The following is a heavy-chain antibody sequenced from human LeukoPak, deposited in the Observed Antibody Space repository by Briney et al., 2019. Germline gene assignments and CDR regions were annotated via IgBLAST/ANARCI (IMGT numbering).Heavy chain of an antibody. V-gene: IGHV3-20*04. D-gene: IGHD3-9*01. J-gene: IGHJ4*02. CDR3: AREKRGNDWYYFDY. Sequence: GGSLRLSCAGSGFTFDDYGMSWVRQAPGKGLEWVSGLNWNGGSARYTDSVKGRFTVSRDNAKNSLYLQMNSLRAEDTALYYCAREKRGNDWYYFDYWGQGTLVTVSS. CDR1: GFTFDDYG. CDR2: LNWNGGSA.